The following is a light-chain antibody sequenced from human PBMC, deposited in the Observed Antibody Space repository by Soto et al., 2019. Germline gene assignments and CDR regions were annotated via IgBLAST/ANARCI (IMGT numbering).Light chain of an antibody. Sequence: EIVLTQSPGTLSLSPGERATLSCRASQSVSSSYLAWYQQKPGQAPRLLISCASSRATGIPDRFSGGGSGTDFTLTISRLEPEDFAVYYCQQYGSSPYTFGQGTKLEIK. CDR1: QSVSSSY. V-gene: IGKV3-20*01. CDR2: CAS. CDR3: QQYGSSPYT. J-gene: IGKJ2*01.